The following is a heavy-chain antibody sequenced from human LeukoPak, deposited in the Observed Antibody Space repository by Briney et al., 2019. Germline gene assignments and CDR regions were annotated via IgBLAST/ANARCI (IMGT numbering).Heavy chain of an antibody. D-gene: IGHD2-21*01. CDR2: IYYSGST. Sequence: PSETLSLTCTVSGGSIFTYYWSWLRQPPGKGLEWMGYIYYSGSTNYNPSLKSRVTISVDTSKNQFSLRVSSVTAADTAVYYCARHLNNCGDDCYIFDYWGQGTLVTVSS. V-gene: IGHV4-59*08. CDR1: GGSIFTYY. CDR3: ARHLNNCGDDCYIFDY. J-gene: IGHJ4*02.